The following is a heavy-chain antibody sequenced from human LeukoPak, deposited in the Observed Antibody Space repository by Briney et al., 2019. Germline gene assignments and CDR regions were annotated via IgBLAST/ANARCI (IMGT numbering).Heavy chain of an antibody. J-gene: IGHJ4*02. CDR2: IDNSGVTT. Sequence: GGSLRLSCLASGFAFSSYEMNWVRQAPGKGLEWVSFIDNSGVTTYYADSVKGRFTMSRDNAKNSLYLQMNSLRVEDTAMYYCARDYSDDEDFDYWGQGTLVTVSS. CDR1: GFAFSSYE. V-gene: IGHV3-48*03. CDR3: ARDYSDDEDFDY. D-gene: IGHD5-12*01.